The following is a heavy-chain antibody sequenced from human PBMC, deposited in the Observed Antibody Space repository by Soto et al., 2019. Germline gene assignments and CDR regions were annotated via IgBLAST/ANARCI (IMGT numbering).Heavy chain of an antibody. CDR2: IYHDGKT. Sequence: SETLSLTCVISGYPITSGFYWGWVRQSPGKGLEWIGSIYHDGKTYYRPSLRSRLTISVDTSKNQFSMRLASVTAADTAVYYCPTDKTVTMVGGWFDPWGQGILVTVSS. D-gene: IGHD3-10*01. CDR1: GYPITSGFY. J-gene: IGHJ5*02. CDR3: PTDKTVTMVGGWFDP. V-gene: IGHV4-38-2*02.